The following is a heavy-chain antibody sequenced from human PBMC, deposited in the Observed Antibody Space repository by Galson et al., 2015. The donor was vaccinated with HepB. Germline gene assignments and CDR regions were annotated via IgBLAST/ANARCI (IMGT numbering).Heavy chain of an antibody. CDR2: LSYDGSNK. Sequence: SLRLSCAASGFTFSSYAMHWVRQAPGKGLEWVAALSYDGSNKYYADSVKGRFTISRDNSKNTLYLQMNSLRAEDTAVYYCARANSVTNYYDSSGHPDYWGQGTLVTVSS. V-gene: IGHV3-30-3*01. D-gene: IGHD3-22*01. J-gene: IGHJ4*02. CDR1: GFTFSSYA. CDR3: ARANSVTNYYDSSGHPDY.